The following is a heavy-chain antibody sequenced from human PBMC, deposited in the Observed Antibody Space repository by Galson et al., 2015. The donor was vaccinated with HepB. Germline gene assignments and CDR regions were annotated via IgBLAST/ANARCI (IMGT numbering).Heavy chain of an antibody. J-gene: IGHJ4*02. V-gene: IGHV1-8*01. CDR1: GYTFTSYD. CDR3: ARGGEYSSSFGQPGVDY. Sequence: SVKVSCKASGYTFTSYDINWVRQATGQGLEWMGWMNPNSGNTGYAQKFQGRVTMTRNTSISTAYMELSSLRSEDTAVYYCARGGEYSSSFGQPGVDYWGQGTLVTVSS. D-gene: IGHD6-6*01. CDR2: MNPNSGNT.